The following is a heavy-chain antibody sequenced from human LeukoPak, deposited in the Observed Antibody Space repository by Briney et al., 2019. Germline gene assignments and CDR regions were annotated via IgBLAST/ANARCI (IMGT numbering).Heavy chain of an antibody. J-gene: IGHJ3*02. Sequence: SETLSLTCTVSGGSIRSHYWSWIRQPPGKGLEWIGYIYYTGTTNSNPSLRSRVSISVDTSKNQFSLNLSSVTAADTAVYFCARDRGDGYNWDGFDIWGQGTLVTVSS. V-gene: IGHV4-59*11. D-gene: IGHD5-24*01. CDR1: GGSIRSHY. CDR2: IYYTGTT. CDR3: ARDRGDGYNWDGFDI.